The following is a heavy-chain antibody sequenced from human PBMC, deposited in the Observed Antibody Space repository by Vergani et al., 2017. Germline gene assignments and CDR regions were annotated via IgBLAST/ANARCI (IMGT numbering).Heavy chain of an antibody. CDR2: IWYDGSNK. CDR3: ARARCITPDI. Sequence: QVQLVESGGGVVQPGRSLRLSCAASAFTFSSYGMHWVRQAPGKGLEWVAVIWYDGSNKYYAESVKGRFTISRDKSKNTLYLQMNSLRAEDTAVYYCARARCITPDIWGQGTMVTVSS. J-gene: IGHJ3*02. V-gene: IGHV3-33*01. CDR1: AFTFSSYG. D-gene: IGHD3-10*01.